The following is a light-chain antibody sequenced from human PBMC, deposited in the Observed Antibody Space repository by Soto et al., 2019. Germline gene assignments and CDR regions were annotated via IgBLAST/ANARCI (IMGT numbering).Light chain of an antibody. CDR3: QKYNIAAWT. CDR1: QGISDY. Sequence: DIQMTQSPSSLSASVGDRVTITCRASQGISDYLAWYQQKPGKRPYLLIYAASSLQSGVPSRFSGSGSGTDFTITISNLQPEDVATYYCQKYNIAAWTFGKGTKVEIK. J-gene: IGKJ1*01. CDR2: AAS. V-gene: IGKV1-27*01.